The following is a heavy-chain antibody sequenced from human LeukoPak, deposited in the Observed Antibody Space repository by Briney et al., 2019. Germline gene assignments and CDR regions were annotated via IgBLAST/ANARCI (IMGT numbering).Heavy chain of an antibody. V-gene: IGHV3-23*01. Sequence: PGGSLRLSCAASGFTFSSYAMSWVRQAPGKGLEWVSAISGSGGSTYYADSVKGRFTIPRDNSKNTLYLQMNSLRAEDTAVYYCAKDPYYDISTGYYGWFDPWGQGTLVTVSS. J-gene: IGHJ5*02. D-gene: IGHD3-9*01. CDR1: GFTFSSYA. CDR2: ISGSGGST. CDR3: AKDPYYDISTGYYGWFDP.